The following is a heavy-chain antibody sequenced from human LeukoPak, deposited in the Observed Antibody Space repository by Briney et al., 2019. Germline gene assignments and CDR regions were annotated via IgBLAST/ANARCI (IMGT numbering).Heavy chain of an antibody. CDR1: GFTFSSYG. CDR3: ARVSIELELNDAFDI. V-gene: IGHV3-30*19. J-gene: IGHJ3*02. CDR2: ISYDGSNK. D-gene: IGHD1-26*01. Sequence: GRSLRLSCAASGFTFSSYGMHWVRQAPGKGLEWVAVISYDGSNKYYADSVKGRFTISRDNSKNTLYLQMNSLRAEDTAVYYCARVSIELELNDAFDIWGQGTMVTVSS.